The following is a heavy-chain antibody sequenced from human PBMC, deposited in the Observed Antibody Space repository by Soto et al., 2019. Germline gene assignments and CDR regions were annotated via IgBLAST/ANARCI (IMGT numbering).Heavy chain of an antibody. CDR3: ARVVPGAEAWFGP. CDR2: ISLYSDGT. J-gene: IGHJ5*02. V-gene: IGHV1-18*01. D-gene: IGHD2-2*01. CDR1: GYTFSNYG. Sequence: VQLVQSGGEVKRPGASVKVSCKTSGYTFSNYGITWVRQAPGPPLEWLGWISLYSDGTNYAQKFQGRVSMTTDTSTTTAYMELRSLRSDDTAVYYCARVVPGAEAWFGPWGQGTLVTVSS.